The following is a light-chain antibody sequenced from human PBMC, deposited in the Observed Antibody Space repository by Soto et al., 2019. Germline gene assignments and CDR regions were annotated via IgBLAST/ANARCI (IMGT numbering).Light chain of an antibody. CDR2: GAS. J-gene: IGKJ1*01. CDR1: QSVSSNF. CDR3: HQYGSSPRT. Sequence: EIVLTQSPGTLSLSPGDRATLSCRASQSVSSNFLAWYQQKPGQAPRLLIYGASIRATGIPDRFSGSESGTDFTHTIRRLEPEDFARYFCHQYGSSPRTFGQGTKVEI. V-gene: IGKV3-20*01.